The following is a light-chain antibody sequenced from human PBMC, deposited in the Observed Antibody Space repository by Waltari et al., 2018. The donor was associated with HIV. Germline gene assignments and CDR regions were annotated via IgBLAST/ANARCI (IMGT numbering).Light chain of an antibody. CDR3: ASWDDSLRNWV. CDR1: RSNIGDNY. CDR2: RNY. V-gene: IGLV1-47*01. J-gene: IGLJ3*02. Sequence: QSVLTQPPSASGTPGQRVTISCSGSRSNIGDNYVYWYQQLQGTAPKLLIYRNYQRPSGVPDRFSGSKSGTSASLAISGLRSEDEGDFYCASWDDSLRNWVFGGGTKLTVL.